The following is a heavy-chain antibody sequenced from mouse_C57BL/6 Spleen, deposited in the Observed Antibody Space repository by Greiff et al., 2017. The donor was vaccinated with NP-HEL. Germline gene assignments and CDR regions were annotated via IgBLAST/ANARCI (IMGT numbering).Heavy chain of an antibody. CDR3: ARKGKLRWDVGENFDY. CDR1: GYTFTDYN. V-gene: IGHV1-22*01. J-gene: IGHJ2*01. CDR2: INPNNGGT. Sequence: EVQLQQSGPELVKPGASVKMSCKASGYTFTDYNMHWVKQSHGKSLEWIGYINPNNGGTSYNQKFKGKATLTVNKSSSTAYMELRSLTSEDSAVYYCARKGKLRWDVGENFDYWGQGTTLTVSS. D-gene: IGHD4-1*01.